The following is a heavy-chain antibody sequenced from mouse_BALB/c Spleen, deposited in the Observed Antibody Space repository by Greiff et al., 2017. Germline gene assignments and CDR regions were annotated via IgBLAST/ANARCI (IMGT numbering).Heavy chain of an antibody. CDR1: GYTFTSYW. CDR2: INPSNGRT. Sequence: VQLQQSGAELVKPGASVKLSCKASGYTFTSYWMHWVKQRPGQGLEWIGEINPSNGRTNYNEKFKSKATLTVDKSSSTAYMQLSSLTSEDSAVYYCARWITTAPLDYWGQGTTLTVAS. CDR3: ARWITTAPLDY. D-gene: IGHD1-2*01. J-gene: IGHJ2*01. V-gene: IGHV1S81*02.